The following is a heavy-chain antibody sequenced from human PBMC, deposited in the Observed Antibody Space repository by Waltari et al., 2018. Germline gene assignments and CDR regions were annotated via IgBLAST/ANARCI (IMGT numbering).Heavy chain of an antibody. D-gene: IGHD3-22*01. J-gene: IGHJ4*02. Sequence: QVQMQESGPGLLKPSETLSLNCDVSGYSLSGYFWGWIRPPPGKGLEWIGSICHSGKTYYNPSLKSRVTLPVETSKNQISLKLSSVTAAETAVYYCARSSGYYSFSYWGQGTLVTVSS. CDR1: GYSLSGYF. CDR2: ICHSGKT. V-gene: IGHV4-38-2*01. CDR3: ARSSGYYSFSY.